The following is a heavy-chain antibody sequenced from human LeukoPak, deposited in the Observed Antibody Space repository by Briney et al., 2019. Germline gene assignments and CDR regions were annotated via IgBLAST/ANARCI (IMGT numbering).Heavy chain of an antibody. D-gene: IGHD6-19*01. CDR2: VYYNGNT. J-gene: IGHJ4*02. CDR1: GDSISTYY. CDR3: ARRVAVTARYYFDF. V-gene: IGHV4-59*08. Sequence: SETLSLTCTVSGDSISTYYWSWIRQPPGKGLEWIGYVYYNGNTKYNPSLKSRVTISVGTSNNQFSLTLSSVTAADTAVYFCARRVAVTARYYFDFWGQGARVTVSS.